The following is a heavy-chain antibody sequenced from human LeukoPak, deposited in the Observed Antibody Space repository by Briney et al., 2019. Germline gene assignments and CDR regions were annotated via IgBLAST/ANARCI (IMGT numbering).Heavy chain of an antibody. CDR1: GFTFSSYG. Sequence: GRSLRLSCAASGFTFSSYGMHWVRQAPGKGLEWVAVIWYDGSNKYYADSVKGRFTISRDNSKNTLYLQMNSLRAEDTAVYYCARDRGYGGNSGLDPWGQGTLVTASS. V-gene: IGHV3-33*01. D-gene: IGHD4-23*01. CDR3: ARDRGYGGNSGLDP. J-gene: IGHJ5*02. CDR2: IWYDGSNK.